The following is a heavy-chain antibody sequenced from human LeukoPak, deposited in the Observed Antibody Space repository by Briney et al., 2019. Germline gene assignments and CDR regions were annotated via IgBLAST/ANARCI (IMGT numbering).Heavy chain of an antibody. J-gene: IGHJ4*02. V-gene: IGHV1-69*13. D-gene: IGHD4-17*01. Sequence: ASVKVSCKASGGTFSSYAISWVRQAPGQGLEWMGGIIPIFGTANYAQKFQGRVTITADESTSTAYMELSSLRSGDTAVYYCARCDYGERCPSNWGQGTLVTVSS. CDR2: IIPIFGTA. CDR3: ARCDYGERCPSN. CDR1: GGTFSSYA.